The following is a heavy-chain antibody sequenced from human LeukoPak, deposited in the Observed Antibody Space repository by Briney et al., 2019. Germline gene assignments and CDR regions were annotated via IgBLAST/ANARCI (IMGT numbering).Heavy chain of an antibody. CDR1: GGSFSGFY. V-gene: IGHV4-34*01. D-gene: IGHD3-9*01. J-gene: IGHJ4*02. CDR3: ARLRAVLRYYLNEYDFDF. CDR2: INHSGST. Sequence: PSETLSLTCTVSGGSFSGFYWSWIRQSPGKGLEWIGEINHSGSTNYNPSLKSRVTISVDTSKNQFSLKLSSVTAADTAVYYCARLRAVLRYYLNEYDFDFWGQGTLVTVSS.